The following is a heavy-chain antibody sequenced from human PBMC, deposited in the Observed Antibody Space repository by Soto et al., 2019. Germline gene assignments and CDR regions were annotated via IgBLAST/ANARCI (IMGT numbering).Heavy chain of an antibody. CDR2: IYPGDSDT. V-gene: IGHV5-51*01. D-gene: IGHD6-13*01. J-gene: IGHJ6*02. CDR1: GCSVASYL. Sequence: GEAMKISGKGFGCSVASYLLGRVPHMPGKGLEWMGIIYPGDSDTRYSPSFQGQVTISADKSISTAYLQWSSLKASDTAMYYCARQLHLGAAGLLLPAYDYYHDVIAFRGQRSTV. CDR3: ARQLHLGAAGLLLPAYDYYHDVIAF.